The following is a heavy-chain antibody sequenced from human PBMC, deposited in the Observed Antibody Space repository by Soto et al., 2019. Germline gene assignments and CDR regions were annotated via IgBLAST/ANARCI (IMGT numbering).Heavy chain of an antibody. J-gene: IGHJ4*02. V-gene: IGHV3-30-3*01. CDR2: ISYDGSNK. D-gene: IGHD4-17*01. Sequence: GGSLRLSCAASGFTFSSYAMHWVRQAPGKGLEWVAVISYDGSNKYYADSVKGRFTISRDNSKNTLYLQMNSLRAEDTAVYYCARDSPDYGDYVGYWGQGTLVTISS. CDR1: GFTFSSYA. CDR3: ARDSPDYGDYVGY.